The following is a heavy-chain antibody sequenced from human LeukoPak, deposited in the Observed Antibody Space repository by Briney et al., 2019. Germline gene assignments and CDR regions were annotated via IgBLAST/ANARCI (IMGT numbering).Heavy chain of an antibody. CDR1: GYTLTELS. Sequence: ASVKVSCKVSGYTLTELSMHWVRQAPGKGLEWMGGFDPEDGETIYAQKFQGRVTMTEDTSTDTAYMELSSLRSEDTAVYYCARGLFLSGYLDAFDIWGQGTVVTVSS. CDR3: ARGLFLSGYLDAFDI. J-gene: IGHJ3*02. V-gene: IGHV1-24*01. D-gene: IGHD3-22*01. CDR2: FDPEDGET.